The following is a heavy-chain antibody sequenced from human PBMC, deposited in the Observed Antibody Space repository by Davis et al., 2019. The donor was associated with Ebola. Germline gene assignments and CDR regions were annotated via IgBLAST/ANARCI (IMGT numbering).Heavy chain of an antibody. CDR1: GFSFSSQW. Sequence: PGGSLRLSCAASGFSFSSQWMSWARQAPGKGLEWVPNIRQDGSEKHYVDSVKGRFTISRDNAKNSLYRQMNSLRAEDTAVYYCAREAGWRFDPWGQGTLVTVSS. V-gene: IGHV3-7*03. CDR3: AREAGWRFDP. J-gene: IGHJ5*02. CDR2: IRQDGSEK.